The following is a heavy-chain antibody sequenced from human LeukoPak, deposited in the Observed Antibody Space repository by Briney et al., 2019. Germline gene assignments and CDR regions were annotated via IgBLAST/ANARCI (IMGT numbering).Heavy chain of an antibody. J-gene: IGHJ5*02. V-gene: IGHV3-53*01. CDR1: GLTVSSDH. CDR3: AAGGTYYYNSSGYLYEP. CDR2: LYSHGRT. D-gene: IGHD3-22*01. Sequence: PEGSLRLSCAASGLTVSSDHMSWVRQAPGKGLEWLSVLYSHGRTDYADSVKGRFTISRDNSRNTLYLQMNSLRAEDTAVYYCAAGGTYYYNSSGYLYEPWGQGTLVTVSS.